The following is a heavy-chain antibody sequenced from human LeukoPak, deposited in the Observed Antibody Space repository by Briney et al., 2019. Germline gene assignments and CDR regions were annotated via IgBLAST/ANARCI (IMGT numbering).Heavy chain of an antibody. CDR1: GFTFEDYA. Sequence: GRSLRLSCAASGFTFEDYAMHWVRPAPAKGLEWVSGISYNSDTIAYADSVKGRFTISRDNAKNSLYLQMNSLRAEDTALYYCAKDYCGGDCYSGWYFDLWGRGTLVTVSS. J-gene: IGHJ2*01. V-gene: IGHV3-9*01. D-gene: IGHD2-21*02. CDR2: ISYNSDTI. CDR3: AKDYCGGDCYSGWYFDL.